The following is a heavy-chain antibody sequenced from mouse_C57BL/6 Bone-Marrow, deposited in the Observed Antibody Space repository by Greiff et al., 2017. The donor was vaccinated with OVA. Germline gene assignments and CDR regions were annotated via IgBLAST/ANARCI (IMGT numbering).Heavy chain of an antibody. V-gene: IGHV1-82*01. CDR3: ARDRAGYGYYAMDY. CDR2: IYPGDGDP. D-gene: IGHD3-2*02. Sequence: VHVVQSGPELVKPGASVKISCKASGYAFSSSWMKWVKQRPGQGLEWIGRIYPGDGDPNYNGKFKGKATLTADTSSSTAYMQLSSLTSADSAVYFCARDRAGYGYYAMDYWGQGTSVTVSS. J-gene: IGHJ4*01. CDR1: GYAFSSSW.